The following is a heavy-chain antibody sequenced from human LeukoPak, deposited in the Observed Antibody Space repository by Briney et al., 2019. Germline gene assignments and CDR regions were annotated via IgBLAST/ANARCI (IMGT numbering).Heavy chain of an antibody. CDR3: ARLVTYSSSWNSYYYYYGMDV. CDR2: IYPGDSDT. J-gene: IGHJ6*04. CDR1: GYSFTSYW. V-gene: IGHV5-51*01. Sequence: GESLKISCKGSGYSFTSYWIGWVRQMPGKGLEWMGIIYPGDSDTRYSPSFQGRVTISADKSIRTAYLQWSSLKASDTAMYYCARLVTYSSSWNSYYYYYGMDVWGKGTTVTVSS. D-gene: IGHD6-13*01.